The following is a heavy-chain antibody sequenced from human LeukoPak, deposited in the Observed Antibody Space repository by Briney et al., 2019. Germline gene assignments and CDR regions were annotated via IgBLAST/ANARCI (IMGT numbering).Heavy chain of an antibody. Sequence: VASVKVSCKASGYTFTSYGISWVRQAPGQGLEWMGWISAYNGNTNYAQKLQGRVTMTTDTSTSTAYMELRSLRSDDTAVYYCARATYGSGSHYGSNWFDPWGQGTLVTVSS. CDR2: ISAYNGNT. CDR1: GYTFTSYG. CDR3: ARATYGSGSHYGSNWFDP. D-gene: IGHD3-10*01. J-gene: IGHJ5*02. V-gene: IGHV1-18*01.